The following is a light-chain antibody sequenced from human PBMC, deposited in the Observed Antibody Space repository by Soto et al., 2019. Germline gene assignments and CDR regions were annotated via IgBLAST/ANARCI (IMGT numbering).Light chain of an antibody. CDR3: QHRSNWLFT. CDR2: DAS. J-gene: IGKJ3*01. CDR1: QSVSSY. Sequence: EIVLTQSPATLSLSPGERATLSCRASQSVSSYLAWYQQKPGQAPRLLIYDASNRATGIPARFSGSGSGTDFTLTISSLEPEDFAVYYFQHRSNWLFTFGPGTKVDIK. V-gene: IGKV3-11*01.